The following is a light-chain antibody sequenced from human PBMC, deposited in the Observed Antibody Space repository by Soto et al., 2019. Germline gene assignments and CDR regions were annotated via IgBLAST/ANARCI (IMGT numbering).Light chain of an antibody. CDR2: EAS. Sequence: DIQMTQSPSSLSAYVGDRVTITCRASQGINSYLAWYQQKPGKVPQXLIYEASILQSGVPSRFSGSGSGTDLTITISSLQAEDFETYYCQQTRSYPSTFGGGTKVDIK. J-gene: IGKJ4*01. CDR3: QQTRSYPST. CDR1: QGINSY. V-gene: IGKV1-9*01.